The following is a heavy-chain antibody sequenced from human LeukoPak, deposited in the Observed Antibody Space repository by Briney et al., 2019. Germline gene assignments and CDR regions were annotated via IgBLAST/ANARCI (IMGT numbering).Heavy chain of an antibody. V-gene: IGHV4-39*01. CDR1: GGSISSSSYY. CDR3: ASTGRSQGLIRY. Sequence: PSEALSLTCTVSGGSISSSSYYWGWIRQPPGKGLEWIGSIYYSGSTYYNPSLKSRVTISVDTSKNQFSLKLSSVTAADTAVYYCASTGRSQGLIRYWGQGTLATVSS. CDR2: IYYSGST. D-gene: IGHD3-10*01. J-gene: IGHJ4*02.